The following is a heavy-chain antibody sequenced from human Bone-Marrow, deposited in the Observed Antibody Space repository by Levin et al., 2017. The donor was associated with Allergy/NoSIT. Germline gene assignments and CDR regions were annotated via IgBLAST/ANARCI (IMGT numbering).Heavy chain of an antibody. Sequence: LSFSSSFFPFLLSFLAWVRQAPGKGLEWVANIKQDGSEKYHVGSVKGRFTISRDTAKKSLYLQMNSLRAEDTAVYYCVRDCGDDCYSYWGQGALVTVSS. CDR3: VRDCGDDCYSY. D-gene: IGHD2-21*02. V-gene: IGHV3-7*01. CDR1: FFPFLLSF. CDR2: IKQDGSEK. J-gene: IGHJ4*02.